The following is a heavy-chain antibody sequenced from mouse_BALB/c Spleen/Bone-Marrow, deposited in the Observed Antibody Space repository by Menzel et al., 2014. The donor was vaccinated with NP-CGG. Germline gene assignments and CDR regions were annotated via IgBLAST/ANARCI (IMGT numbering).Heavy chain of an antibody. J-gene: IGHJ2*01. Sequence: QVQLQQSGPELVKPGASVKMSCKASGYTFTDYVISWVKQRTGQGPEWIGEIYPGSGSTYYNEKFKGKATLTADKSSNTAYMQLSSLTSEDSAVYFCARSGAVCYFDYWGQGTTLTVSS. CDR3: ARSGAVCYFDY. D-gene: IGHD3-1*01. V-gene: IGHV1-77*01. CDR1: GYTFTDYV. CDR2: IYPGSGST.